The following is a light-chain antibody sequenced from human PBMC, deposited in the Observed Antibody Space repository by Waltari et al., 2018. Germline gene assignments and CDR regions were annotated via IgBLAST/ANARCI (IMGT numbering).Light chain of an antibody. CDR3: QHYVRLPAT. CDR1: QSISKY. V-gene: IGKV3-20*01. Sequence: EIMLTQSPGTLSLSQGERATLSCKASQSISKYLAWYQQQPGQAPRLLIYHASSRATGIPDRFSGSGSETDFSLTISRLEPEDFAVYYCQHYVRLPATFGQGTNVEIK. J-gene: IGKJ1*01. CDR2: HAS.